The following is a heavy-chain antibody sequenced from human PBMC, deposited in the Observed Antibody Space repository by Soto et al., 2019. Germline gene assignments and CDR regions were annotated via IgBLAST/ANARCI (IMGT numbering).Heavy chain of an antibody. CDR3: AREDAAAGTAKAFDI. D-gene: IGHD6-13*01. CDR2: INSDGSST. V-gene: IGHV3-74*01. Sequence: GGSLRLSCAASGFTFSSYWMHWVRQAPGKGLVWVSRINSDGSSTSYADSVKGRFTISRDNAKNTLYLQMNSLRAEDTAVYYCAREDAAAGTAKAFDIWGQGTMVTVSS. CDR1: GFTFSSYW. J-gene: IGHJ3*02.